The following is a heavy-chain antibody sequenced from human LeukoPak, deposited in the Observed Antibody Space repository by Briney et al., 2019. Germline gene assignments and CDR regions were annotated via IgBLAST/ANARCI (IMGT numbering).Heavy chain of an antibody. V-gene: IGHV3-7*01. D-gene: IGHD3-10*01. CDR1: GFPFSSYW. Sequence: GGSLRLSCVASGFPFSSYWMTWVRQAPGKGLEWVANIKQDGSKKSYVDSVKGRFTISRDNSRSTLYLQMNSLRPEDTAIYYCAREGYYGSGSPPSLYFDYWGQGTLVTVSS. J-gene: IGHJ4*02. CDR3: AREGYYGSGSPPSLYFDY. CDR2: IKQDGSKK.